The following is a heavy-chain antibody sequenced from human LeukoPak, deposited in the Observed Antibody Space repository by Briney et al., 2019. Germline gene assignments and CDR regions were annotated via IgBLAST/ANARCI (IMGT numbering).Heavy chain of an antibody. CDR1: GGSISSGSYY. CDR3: ATGRGYSDAFDI. V-gene: IGHV4-61*02. J-gene: IGHJ3*02. CDR2: IYTSGST. Sequence: SETLSLTCTVSGGSISSGSYYWSWIRQPAGKGLEWIGRIYTSGSTNYNPSLKSRVTISVDTSKNQFSLKLSSVTAADAAVYYCATGRGYSDAFDIWGQGTMVTVSS. D-gene: IGHD2-21*01.